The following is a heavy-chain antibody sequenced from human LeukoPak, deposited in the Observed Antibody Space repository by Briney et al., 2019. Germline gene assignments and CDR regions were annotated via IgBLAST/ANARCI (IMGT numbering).Heavy chain of an antibody. Sequence: PGGSLRLSCAASGFTFSSYWMSWVRQAPGKGLEWVANIKQDGSEKYYVDSVKGRFTISRDNAKNSLYLQMNSLGAEDTAVYYCARDAQWCSSTSCYLEGSTGAFDIWGQGTMVTVSS. CDR1: GFTFSSYW. J-gene: IGHJ3*02. CDR2: IKQDGSEK. V-gene: IGHV3-7*01. CDR3: ARDAQWCSSTSCYLEGSTGAFDI. D-gene: IGHD2-2*01.